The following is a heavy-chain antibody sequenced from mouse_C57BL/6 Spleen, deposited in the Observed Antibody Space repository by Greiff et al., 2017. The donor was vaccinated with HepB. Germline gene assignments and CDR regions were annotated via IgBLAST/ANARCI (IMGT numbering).Heavy chain of an antibody. CDR2: INPYNGGT. Sequence: VQLQQSGPVLVKPGASVKMSCKASGYTFTDYYMNWVKQSHGKSLEWIGVINPYNGGTSYNQKFKGKATLTVDKSSSTAYMELNSLTSEDSAVYYCARSLYGSSYGYYAMDYWGQGTSVTVSS. V-gene: IGHV1-19*01. J-gene: IGHJ4*01. CDR3: ARSLYGSSYGYYAMDY. CDR1: GYTFTDYY. D-gene: IGHD1-1*01.